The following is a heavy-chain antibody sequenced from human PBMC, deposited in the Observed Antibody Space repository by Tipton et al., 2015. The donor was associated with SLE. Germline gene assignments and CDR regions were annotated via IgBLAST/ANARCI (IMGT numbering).Heavy chain of an antibody. J-gene: IGHJ4*02. D-gene: IGHD3-3*01. CDR2: IYYSGGT. CDR3: ARLEQGGIREWFRD. Sequence: LRLSCTVSGGSISSYYWSWIRQPPGKGLEWIGYIYYSGGTNYNPSLKSRVTISVDTSKNQFSLKLSSVTAADTAVYYCARLEQGGIREWFRDWGQGTLVTVSS. CDR1: GGSISSYY. V-gene: IGHV4-59*08.